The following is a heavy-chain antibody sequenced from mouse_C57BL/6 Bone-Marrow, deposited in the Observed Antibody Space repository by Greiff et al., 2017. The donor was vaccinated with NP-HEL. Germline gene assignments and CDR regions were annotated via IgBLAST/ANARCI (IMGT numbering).Heavy chain of an antibody. CDR3: ARDCGGDY. Sequence: QVQLQQPGAELVMPGASVKLSCKASGYTFTSYWMHWVKQRPGQGLEWIGEIDPSDSYTNYNQKFKGKATLTVDNSSSTAYMQLSSLTSEDSAIYYCARDCGGDYWGQGTTLTVSS. CDR1: GYTFTSYW. J-gene: IGHJ2*01. V-gene: IGHV1-69*01. CDR2: IDPSDSYT.